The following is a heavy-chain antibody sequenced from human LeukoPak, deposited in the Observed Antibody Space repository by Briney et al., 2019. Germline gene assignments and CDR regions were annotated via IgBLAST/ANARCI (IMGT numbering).Heavy chain of an antibody. CDR3: AKRGPRPGRWSDAFNI. CDR2: ISGSGGST. V-gene: IGHV3-23*01. J-gene: IGHJ3*02. CDR1: GFTFSTYC. D-gene: IGHD4-23*01. Sequence: GGSLRLSCAASGFTFSTYCMSWVRQAPGKGLEWVSAISGSGGSTYYADSVKGRFTISRDNSKNTLYLQMNSLRAEDTAVYYCAKRGPRPGRWSDAFNIWGQGTMVTVSS.